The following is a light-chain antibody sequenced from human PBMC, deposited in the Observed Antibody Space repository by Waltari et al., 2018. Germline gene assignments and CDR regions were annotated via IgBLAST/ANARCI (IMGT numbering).Light chain of an antibody. CDR3: GTWNIGPSLWV. CDR1: FTNLGNGQ. V-gene: IGLV1-51*01. CDR2: DNE. J-gene: IGLJ3*02. Sequence: QSVFTQPPSVSAAPGQQVTTSCPGSFTNLGNGQISWYQQVPGAAPKLLVYDNEQRPSGTPDRFAASSSGTAAALGITGVQAGDDADYYCGTWNIGPSLWVFDGGTRLTVL.